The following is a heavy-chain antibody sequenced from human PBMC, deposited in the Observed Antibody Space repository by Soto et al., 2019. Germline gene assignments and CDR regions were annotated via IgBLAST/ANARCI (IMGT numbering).Heavy chain of an antibody. CDR3: ARVPGP. CDR1: GGSISSYY. CDR2: IYHSGST. J-gene: IGHJ5*02. V-gene: IGHV4-59*12. Sequence: SETLSFTCTVSGGSISSYYWSWIRQPPGKGLEWIGYIYHSGSTYYNPSLKSRVTISVDRSKNQFSLKLSSVTAADTAVYYCARVPGPWGQGTLVTVSS.